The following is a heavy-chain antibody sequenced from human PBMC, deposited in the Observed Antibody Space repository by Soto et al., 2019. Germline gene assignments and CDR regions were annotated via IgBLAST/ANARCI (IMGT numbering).Heavy chain of an antibody. CDR2: IIPIFGTA. V-gene: IGHV1-69*13. CDR1: GGTFSSYA. CDR3: ARDPRSRYVSVY. J-gene: IGHJ4*02. D-gene: IGHD3-10*02. Sequence: ASVKVSCKASGGTFSSYAISWVRQAPGQGLEWMGGIIPIFGTANYAQKFQGRVTITADESTSTAYMELSSLRSEDTAVYYCARDPRSRYVSVYWGKGTLVTVSS.